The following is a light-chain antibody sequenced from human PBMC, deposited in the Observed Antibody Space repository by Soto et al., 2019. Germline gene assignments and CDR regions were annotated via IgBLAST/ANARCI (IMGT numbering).Light chain of an antibody. J-gene: IGKJ1*01. V-gene: IGKV3-20*01. CDR3: QQYGSSGT. CDR1: QSVSNNY. CDR2: GAS. Sequence: EIVVTQSPGALSRSPGERCTLSCRASQSVSNNYLAWYQQKPGQAPRLLIYGASNRATGIPDRFSGSGSGTDFTLTISRLEPEDFAVYYCQQYGSSGTFGQGTKVDIK.